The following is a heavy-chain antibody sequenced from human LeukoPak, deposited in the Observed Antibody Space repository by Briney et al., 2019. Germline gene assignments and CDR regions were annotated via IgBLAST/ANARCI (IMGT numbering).Heavy chain of an antibody. D-gene: IGHD3-10*01. J-gene: IGHJ4*02. CDR2: INSDGSST. Sequence: GGSLRLSRAASGFTFSSYWMHWVRQAPGKGLVWVSRINSDGSSTSHADSVKGRFTISGDNAKNTLYLQMNSLRAEDTAVYYCARVPGVRGPLNNWGQGTLVTVSS. CDR3: ARVPGVRGPLNN. V-gene: IGHV3-74*01. CDR1: GFTFSSYW.